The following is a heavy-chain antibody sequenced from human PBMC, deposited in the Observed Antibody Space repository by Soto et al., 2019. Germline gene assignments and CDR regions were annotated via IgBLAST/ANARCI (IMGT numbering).Heavy chain of an antibody. D-gene: IGHD6-13*01. CDR2: VANDGSNQ. Sequence: QVQLVESGGGVVQPGRSLRLSCAASGFTFSSYGMQWVRQSPGVGPEWVAIVANDGSNQYYAESVKGRFTISRDNSKTTVFLEMDSLRPEDTAVYYCARSSGGSSWYPPDNWGQGTRVTVSS. CDR3: ARSSGGSSWYPPDN. CDR1: GFTFSSYG. V-gene: IGHV3-30*03. J-gene: IGHJ4*02.